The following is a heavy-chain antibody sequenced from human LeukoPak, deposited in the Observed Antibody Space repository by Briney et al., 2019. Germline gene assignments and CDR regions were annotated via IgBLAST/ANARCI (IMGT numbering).Heavy chain of an antibody. V-gene: IGHV3-64D*06. CDR2: ISSNGGSR. Sequence: PGGSLRLSCSASGFTFSSYAMHWGRQAPGKGLEYVSAISSNGGSRYYADSVKGRFTISRDNSKNTLYLQMSSLRAEDTAVYYCVVQGWVFRAPTQYYFDYWGQGTLVTVSS. J-gene: IGHJ4*02. D-gene: IGHD1-1*01. CDR1: GFTFSSYA. CDR3: VVQGWVFRAPTQYYFDY.